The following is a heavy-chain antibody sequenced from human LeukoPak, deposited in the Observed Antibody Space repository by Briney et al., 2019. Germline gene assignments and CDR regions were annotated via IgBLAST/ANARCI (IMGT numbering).Heavy chain of an antibody. CDR2: INHSGRT. CDR3: ARLGMLQLWTSLGEFDY. CDR1: GGSFSGYF. V-gene: IGHV4-34*01. D-gene: IGHD5-18*01. Sequence: SETLSLTCAVYGGSFSGYFWSWIRQPPGKGLEWIGEINHSGRTYYNPSLKSRVTISVDTSKNQFSLKLTSVTAADAAVYYCARLGMLQLWTSLGEFDYWGQGTLVTVSS. J-gene: IGHJ4*02.